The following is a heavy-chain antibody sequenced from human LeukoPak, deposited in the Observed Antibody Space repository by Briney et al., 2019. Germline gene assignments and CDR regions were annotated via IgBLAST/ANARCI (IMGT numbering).Heavy chain of an antibody. Sequence: ASVKVSCKASGYTFTSYDINWVRQATGQGLEWMDWMNPNSGNTGYAHKLQGRVTMTRNTSINPAYMELSSLRSEDTAVYYCARGSSLYCSGGSCYIITDAFDIWGQGTMVTVSS. CDR3: ARGSSLYCSGGSCYIITDAFDI. CDR2: MNPNSGNT. V-gene: IGHV1-8*01. CDR1: GYTFTSYD. J-gene: IGHJ3*02. D-gene: IGHD2-15*01.